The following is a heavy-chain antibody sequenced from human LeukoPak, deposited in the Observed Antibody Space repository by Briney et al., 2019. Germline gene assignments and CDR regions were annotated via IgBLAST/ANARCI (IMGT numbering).Heavy chain of an antibody. D-gene: IGHD2-15*01. V-gene: IGHV3-74*01. CDR3: GKIRLDSATGY. CDR2: INSDGSST. Sequence: GESLRLSCAASGFTFSSYWMHWVRQAPGKGLVWVSRINSDGSSTSYADSVKGRFTISRDNFKNTMYLQMSSLRAEDTAVYYCGKIRLDSATGYWGQGTLVTVSS. J-gene: IGHJ4*02. CDR1: GFTFSSYW.